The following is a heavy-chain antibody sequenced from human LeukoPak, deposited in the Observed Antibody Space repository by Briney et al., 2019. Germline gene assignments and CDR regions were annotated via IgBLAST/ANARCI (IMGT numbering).Heavy chain of an antibody. CDR2: ISDGSGST. CDR1: GFTVSSYA. Sequence: GGSLRLSCAASGFTVSSYAMSWVRQAPGKGLEWVSAISDGSGSTYYADSVKGRFTVSRDNSKNTLYLQMNSLRAEDTAVYYCAKGGLDSGIWSDDYSYMDVWGRGTTVTVSS. D-gene: IGHD3-3*01. CDR3: AKGGLDSGIWSDDYSYMDV. J-gene: IGHJ6*03. V-gene: IGHV3-23*01.